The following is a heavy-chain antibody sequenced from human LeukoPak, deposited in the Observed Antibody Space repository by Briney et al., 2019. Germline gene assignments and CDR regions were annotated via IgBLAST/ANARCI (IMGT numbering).Heavy chain of an antibody. D-gene: IGHD1-26*01. J-gene: IGHJ5*02. V-gene: IGHV3-23*01. Sequence: GGSLRLSCAASGFTFSGYAMSWVRQAPGKGLEWVSAISGSGGSTYYADSVKGRFTISRDNSKNTLYLQMNSLRAEDTAVYYCAKDLGATDWFDPWGQGTLVTVSS. CDR2: ISGSGGST. CDR3: AKDLGATDWFDP. CDR1: GFTFSGYA.